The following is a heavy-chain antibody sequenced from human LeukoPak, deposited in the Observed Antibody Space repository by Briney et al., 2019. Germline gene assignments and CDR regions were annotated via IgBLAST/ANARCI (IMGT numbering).Heavy chain of an antibody. CDR1: GLTVSSNY. D-gene: IGHD3-22*01. CDR2: IYSGGST. J-gene: IGHJ4*02. CDR3: ARDGGFDSRKYYFDH. Sequence: GGSLRLSCAASGLTVSSNYMNWVRQAPGKGLEWVSVIYSGGSTYYSDSVKGRFTISRDTSKNTLFLQMNSLRAEDTAVYYCARDGGFDSRKYYFDHWGRGTLVTVSS. V-gene: IGHV3-66*01.